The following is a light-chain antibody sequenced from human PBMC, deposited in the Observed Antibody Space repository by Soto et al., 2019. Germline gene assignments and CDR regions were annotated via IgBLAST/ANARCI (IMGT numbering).Light chain of an antibody. Sequence: DIVMTQSPDSLAVSLGERATINCKSSQSVIYSANNKNCLAWYQQKPGQPPKLLIYWASTRQSGVPDRFSGSGSGTDFTLTISSLQAEDVAVYYCQQYLVIPRTFGQGTKVEI. CDR2: WAS. CDR1: QSVIYSANNKNC. J-gene: IGKJ1*01. V-gene: IGKV4-1*01. CDR3: QQYLVIPRT.